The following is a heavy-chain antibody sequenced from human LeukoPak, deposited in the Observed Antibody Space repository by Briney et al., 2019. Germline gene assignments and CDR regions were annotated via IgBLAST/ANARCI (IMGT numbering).Heavy chain of an antibody. J-gene: IGHJ3*02. D-gene: IGHD3-9*01. Sequence: SETLSLTCTVPGGSISSSSYYWGWIRQPPGKGLEWIGSIYYSGSTYYNPSLKSRVTISVGTSKNQFSLKLSSVTAADTAVYYCARREYYDTLTGIPAGAFDIWGQGTMVTVSS. V-gene: IGHV4-39*01. CDR2: IYYSGST. CDR3: ARREYYDTLTGIPAGAFDI. CDR1: GGSISSSSYY.